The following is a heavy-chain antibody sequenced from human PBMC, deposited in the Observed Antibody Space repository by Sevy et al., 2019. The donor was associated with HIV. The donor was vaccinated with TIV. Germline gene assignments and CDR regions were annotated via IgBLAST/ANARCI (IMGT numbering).Heavy chain of an antibody. Sequence: GGSLRLSCEVSGFTFSKYWMHWVRQAPGKGLVWVSRINGDGNSPIQADSVQGRFTISRDNAKNTLFLQMNSLRAEDTGIYYCAREGVDFWSGPVDYYYGMDAWGQRTTVTVSS. CDR3: AREGVDFWSGPVDYYYGMDA. V-gene: IGHV3-74*01. J-gene: IGHJ6*02. D-gene: IGHD3-3*01. CDR1: GFTFSKYW. CDR2: INGDGNSP.